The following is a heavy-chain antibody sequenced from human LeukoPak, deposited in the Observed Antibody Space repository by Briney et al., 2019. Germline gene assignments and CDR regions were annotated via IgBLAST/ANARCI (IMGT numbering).Heavy chain of an antibody. CDR2: ISSSSSYI. J-gene: IGHJ4*02. D-gene: IGHD3-22*01. Sequence: GGSLRLSCAASGFAFSSYSMNWVRQAPGRGLEWVSSISSSSSYIYYADSVKGRFTISRDNAKNSLYLQMNSLRAEDTAVYYCARDSSGIDYWGQGTLVTVSS. V-gene: IGHV3-21*01. CDR3: ARDSSGIDY. CDR1: GFAFSSYS.